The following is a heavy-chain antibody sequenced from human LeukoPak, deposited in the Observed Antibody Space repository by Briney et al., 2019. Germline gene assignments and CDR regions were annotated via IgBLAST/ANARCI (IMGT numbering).Heavy chain of an antibody. CDR2: IYYSGST. J-gene: IGHJ5*02. CDR1: GGSISSGDYY. CDR3: ARVILTGYWFDP. D-gene: IGHD3-9*01. Sequence: TSETLSLTCAVSGGSISSGDYYWSWIRQPPGKGLEWIGYIYYSGSTYYNPSLKSRVTISVDTSKNQFSLKLSSVTAADTAVYYCARVILTGYWFDPWGQGTLVTVSS. V-gene: IGHV4-30-4*01.